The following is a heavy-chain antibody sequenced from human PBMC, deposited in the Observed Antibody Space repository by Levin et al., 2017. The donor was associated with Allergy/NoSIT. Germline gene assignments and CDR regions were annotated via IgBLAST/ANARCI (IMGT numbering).Heavy chain of an antibody. D-gene: IGHD2-15*01. CDR3: AREYCSGGSCYFGWFDP. CDR2: TYYRSKWYN. V-gene: IGHV6-1*01. J-gene: IGHJ5*02. Sequence: PSETLSLTCAISGDSVSSNSAAWNWIRQSPSRGLEWLGRTYYRSKWYNDYAVSVKSRITINPDTSKNQFSLQLNSVTPEDTAVYYCAREYCSGGSCYFGWFDPWGQGTLVTVSS. CDR1: GDSVSSNSAA.